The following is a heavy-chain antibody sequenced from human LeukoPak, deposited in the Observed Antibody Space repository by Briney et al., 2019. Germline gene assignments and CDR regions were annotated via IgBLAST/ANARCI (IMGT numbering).Heavy chain of an antibody. Sequence: SETLSLTCAVPGGSFSGYYWSWLRQPPGKGLEWIGEINHSGSTNYNPSLKSRVTISVDTSKNQFSLKLSSVTAADTAVYYCARIRYCSSTSCNWGQGTLVTVSS. CDR1: GGSFSGYY. V-gene: IGHV4-34*01. D-gene: IGHD2-2*01. CDR2: INHSGST. J-gene: IGHJ4*02. CDR3: ARIRYCSSTSCN.